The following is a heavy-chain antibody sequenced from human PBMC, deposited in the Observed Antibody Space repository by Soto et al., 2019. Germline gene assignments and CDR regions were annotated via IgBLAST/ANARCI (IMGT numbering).Heavy chain of an antibody. CDR1: GASIGSGGW. D-gene: IGHD2-8*02. CDR3: ARHEGWTGPDQ. V-gene: IGHV4-4*02. J-gene: IGHJ5*02. Sequence: PSETLSLTCAVSGASIGSGGWWSWVRQPPGKGLEWIAEIFHDGNTNYSPSLKSRVTISVDKSQNQFSLNVYSVNAADTAVYYCARHEGWTGPDQWGQGTLVTVSS. CDR2: IFHDGNT.